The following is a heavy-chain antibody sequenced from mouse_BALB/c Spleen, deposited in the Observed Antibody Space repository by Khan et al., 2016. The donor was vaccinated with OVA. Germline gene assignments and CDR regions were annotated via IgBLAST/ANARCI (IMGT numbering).Heavy chain of an antibody. CDR1: GFNIKDYY. Sequence: VQLQQPGAELVRPGALVKLSCKASGFNIKDYYIHWVTQRPEQGLEWIGWIDPENGKTIYDPKFQGKASITTDTSSNTAYLQLSRLTSEDTAVYYCARSGYFAWFGYWGQGTLVTVSA. CDR2: IDPENGKT. CDR3: ARSGYFAWFGY. V-gene: IGHV14-1*02. J-gene: IGHJ3*01.